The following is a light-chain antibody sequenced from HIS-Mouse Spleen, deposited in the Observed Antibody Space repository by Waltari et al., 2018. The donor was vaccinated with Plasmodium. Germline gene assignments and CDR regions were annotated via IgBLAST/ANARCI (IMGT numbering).Light chain of an antibody. Sequence: QSALTQPPSASGSPGQSVTISCTGTSSDVGGYNYVSWYQQHPGKAPKLMIYEVSKRPSGDHVRFSGSKSGNPASLTVPGLQAGDEADYYRSSHAGSNYLVFGGGTKLTVL. J-gene: IGLJ2*01. V-gene: IGLV2-8*01. CDR3: SSHAGSNYLV. CDR2: EVS. CDR1: SSDVGGYNY.